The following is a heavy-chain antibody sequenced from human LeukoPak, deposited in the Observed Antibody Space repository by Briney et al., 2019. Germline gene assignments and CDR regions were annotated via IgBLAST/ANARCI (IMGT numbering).Heavy chain of an antibody. D-gene: IGHD2-2*01. V-gene: IGHV4-61*01. J-gene: IGHJ5*02. Sequence: SETLSLTCTVSGGSVSSGSYYWSWIRQPPGKGLEWLGHIYYSGSTNYNPSLKSRVTISVDTSKNQFSLKLSSVTAADTAVYYCARARGYCSSTSCYALNWFDPWGQGTLVTVSS. CDR1: GGSVSSGSYY. CDR3: ARARGYCSSTSCYALNWFDP. CDR2: IYYSGST.